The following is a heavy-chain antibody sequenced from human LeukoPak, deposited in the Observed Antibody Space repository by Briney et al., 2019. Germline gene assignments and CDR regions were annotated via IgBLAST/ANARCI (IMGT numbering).Heavy chain of an antibody. J-gene: IGHJ4*02. Sequence: ASVKVSCKASGYTFTSYGISWVRQAPGQGLEWMGWINPYTGGTNYAQKLQGRVTMTRDPSIGTVYMELSRLRSDDTAVYYCARPYCSGGSCHDYFDYWGQGTLVTVSS. CDR1: GYTFTSYG. D-gene: IGHD2-15*01. V-gene: IGHV1-2*02. CDR2: INPYTGGT. CDR3: ARPYCSGGSCHDYFDY.